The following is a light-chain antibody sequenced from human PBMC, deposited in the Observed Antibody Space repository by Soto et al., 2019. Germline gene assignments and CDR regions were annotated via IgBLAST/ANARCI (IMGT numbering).Light chain of an antibody. CDR3: CSYTTTSTFV. V-gene: IGLV2-14*03. CDR2: EVF. CDR1: SSDVGGYNY. Sequence: QSALTQPASVSGSPGQSITLSCTGTSSDVGGYNYVSWYQQHPGKVPKLMIYEVFRRPSGISDRFSGSKSGNTASLTISGLQAEDEADYYCCSYTTTSTFVFGGGTQLTVL. J-gene: IGLJ2*01.